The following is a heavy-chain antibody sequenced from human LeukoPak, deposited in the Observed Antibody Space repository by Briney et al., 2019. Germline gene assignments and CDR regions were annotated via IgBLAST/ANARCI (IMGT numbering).Heavy chain of an antibody. J-gene: IGHJ4*02. V-gene: IGHV3-11*01. D-gene: IGHD3-10*02. CDR1: GFTFSDYY. CDR3: ARLFGELLLPDY. Sequence: PGGSLRLSCAAPGFTFSDYYLSWIRQAPGKGLEWVSYISSSGSTIYYADSVKGRFTISRDNAKNSLYLQMNSLRAEDTAVYYCARLFGELLLPDYWGQGTLVTVSS. CDR2: ISSSGSTI.